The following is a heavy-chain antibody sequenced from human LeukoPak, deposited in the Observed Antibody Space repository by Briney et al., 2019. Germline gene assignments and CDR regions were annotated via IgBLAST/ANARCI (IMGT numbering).Heavy chain of an antibody. CDR2: IIPIFGTA. Sequence: SVKVSCKASGGTFSSYAISWVRQAPGHGLEWMGGIIPIFGTANYAQKFQGRVTITADKSTSTAYMELSSLRSEDTAVYYCARDGDYGDYGLDYWGQGTLVTVSS. CDR3: ARDGDYGDYGLDY. J-gene: IGHJ4*02. CDR1: GGTFSSYA. D-gene: IGHD4-17*01. V-gene: IGHV1-69*06.